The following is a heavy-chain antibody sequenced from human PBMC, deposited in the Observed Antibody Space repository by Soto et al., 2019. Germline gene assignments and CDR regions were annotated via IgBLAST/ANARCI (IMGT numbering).Heavy chain of an antibody. J-gene: IGHJ5*02. Sequence: GGSLRLSCAASGFNFNTFAMSWIRQAPGKGLEWVSHISSSGGSRDYADSVRGRFTISRDNSKHVLFLQMNSLRADDTATYYCAKDPPTRWTANWVDPWGKGTLVTVSS. CDR2: ISSSGGSR. CDR1: GFNFNTFA. CDR3: AKDPPTRWTANWVDP. V-gene: IGHV3-23*01. D-gene: IGHD1-1*01.